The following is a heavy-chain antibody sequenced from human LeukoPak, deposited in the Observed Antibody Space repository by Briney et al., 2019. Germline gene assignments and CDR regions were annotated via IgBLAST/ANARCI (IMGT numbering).Heavy chain of an antibody. CDR2: ISSSGSTI. D-gene: IGHD4-17*01. CDR1: GFTFSSYE. V-gene: IGHV3-48*03. J-gene: IGHJ4*02. CDR3: ARVNGDYFDY. Sequence: GGSLGLSCPASGFTFSSYEMNWARQAPGKGLEWVSYISSSGSTIYYADSVKGRFTLSRDNAKNSLYLQMNSLRAEDTAVYYCARVNGDYFDYWGQGTLVTVSS.